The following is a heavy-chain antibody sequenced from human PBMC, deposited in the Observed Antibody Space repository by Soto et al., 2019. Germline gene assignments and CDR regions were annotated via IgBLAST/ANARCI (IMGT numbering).Heavy chain of an antibody. CDR1: GGSISSSSYY. J-gene: IGHJ4*02. Sequence: SETRSLTCTVSGGSISSSSYYWGWIRQPPGKGLEWIGSIYYSGSTYYNPSLKSRVTISVDTSKNQFSLKLSSVTAADTAVYYCARHAGWIQLWFGFFDYWGQGTLVTVSS. V-gene: IGHV4-39*01. D-gene: IGHD5-18*01. CDR3: ARHAGWIQLWFGFFDY. CDR2: IYYSGST.